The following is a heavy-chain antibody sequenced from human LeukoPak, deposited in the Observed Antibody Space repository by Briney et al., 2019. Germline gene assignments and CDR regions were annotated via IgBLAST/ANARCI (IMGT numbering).Heavy chain of an antibody. CDR3: AKIFWGSSWDYFVY. V-gene: IGHV3-23*01. CDR1: GFTFSSYA. J-gene: IGHJ4*02. D-gene: IGHD6-13*01. CDR2: ISGSGGST. Sequence: TGGSLRLSCAASGFTFSSYAMNWVRQAPGKGLEWVSAISGSGGSTYYADSVKGRFTISRDNSKNTVYLQMNSLRVEDTAVYYCAKIFWGSSWDYFVYWGQGTLVTVSS.